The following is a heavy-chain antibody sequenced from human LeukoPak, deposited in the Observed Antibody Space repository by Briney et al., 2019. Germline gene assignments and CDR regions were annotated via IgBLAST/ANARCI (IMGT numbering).Heavy chain of an antibody. Sequence: ASVKVSCKASGYTFTSYGISWVRQAPGQGLEWMGWISAYNGNTNYAQKLQGRVTMTTDTSTSTAYMELRSLRSDDTAVYYCAREAEYDFWSAVFDIWGQGTMVTVSS. D-gene: IGHD3-3*01. J-gene: IGHJ3*02. CDR3: AREAEYDFWSAVFDI. CDR2: ISAYNGNT. V-gene: IGHV1-18*01. CDR1: GYTFTSYG.